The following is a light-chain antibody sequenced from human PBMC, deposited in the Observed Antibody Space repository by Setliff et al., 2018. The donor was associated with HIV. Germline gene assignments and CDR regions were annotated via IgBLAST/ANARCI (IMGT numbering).Light chain of an antibody. CDR2: DVT. V-gene: IGLV2-14*03. CDR1: SSDVGGYNY. J-gene: IGLJ3*02. CDR3: SSYTSNSTFWV. Sequence: QSALTQPASVSGSPGQSITISCTGTSSDVGGYNYVSWYQQHPGKAPKLVIFDVTNRPSGVSNRYSGSKSGNTAPLTISGLQAEDEADYYCSSYTSNSTFWVFGGGTKVTVL.